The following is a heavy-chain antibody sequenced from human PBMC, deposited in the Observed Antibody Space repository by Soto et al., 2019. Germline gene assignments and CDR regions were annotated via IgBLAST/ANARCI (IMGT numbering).Heavy chain of an antibody. J-gene: IGHJ6*02. CDR1: GGSISSYY. V-gene: IGHV4-4*07. CDR3: AGDEGYYYSGVDV. Sequence: SETLSLTCAVSGGSISSYYWSWIRQTAGKGLEWIGRIYPSGNTNYNPSLKSRVTMSIDTSKNQLSLKSRSVTAADTAVYFCAGDEGYYYSGVDVWGQGTAVTVYS. CDR2: IYPSGNT.